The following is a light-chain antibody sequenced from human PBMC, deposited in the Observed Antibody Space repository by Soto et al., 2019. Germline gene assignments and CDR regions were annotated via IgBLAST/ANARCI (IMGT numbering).Light chain of an antibody. CDR3: SSYAGSDNYVL. Sequence: QSVLTQPASVSGSPGQSITISCTGTSSDVGNYKYVSWYQQHPGKAPKLMIYEVSNRPSGVSNRFSGSKSGNTASLTVSGLQAEDEADYYCSSYAGSDNYVLFGGGTKLTVL. V-gene: IGLV2-14*01. CDR2: EVS. J-gene: IGLJ2*01. CDR1: SSDVGNYKY.